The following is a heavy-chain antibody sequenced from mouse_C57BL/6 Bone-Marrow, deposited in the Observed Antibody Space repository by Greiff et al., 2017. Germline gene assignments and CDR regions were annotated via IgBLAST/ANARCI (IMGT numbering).Heavy chain of an antibody. Sequence: VQLQQPGAELVKPGASVKMSCKASGYTFTSYWITWVKQRPGQGLEWIGDIYPGSGGTNYNEKFKSKATLTVDTSSSAAYMQLSSLTSEDSAVDYCARNYDYDLAWCAYWGQGTLVTVSA. CDR2: IYPGSGGT. J-gene: IGHJ3*01. V-gene: IGHV1-55*01. D-gene: IGHD2-4*01. CDR1: GYTFTSYW. CDR3: ARNYDYDLAWCAY.